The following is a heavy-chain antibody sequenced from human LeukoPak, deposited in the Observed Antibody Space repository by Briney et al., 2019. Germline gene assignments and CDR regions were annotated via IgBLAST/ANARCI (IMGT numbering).Heavy chain of an antibody. J-gene: IGHJ3*02. CDR3: ARPAGIGGELDKGDAFDI. V-gene: IGHV1-69*04. Sequence: ASVKVSCKASGGTFSSYAISWVRQAPGQGLEWMGRIIPILGIANYAQKFQGRVTITADKSTSTAYMELSSLRSEDTAVYYCARPAGIGGELDKGDAFDIWGQGTMVTVSS. CDR1: GGTFSSYA. D-gene: IGHD3-10*01. CDR2: IIPILGIA.